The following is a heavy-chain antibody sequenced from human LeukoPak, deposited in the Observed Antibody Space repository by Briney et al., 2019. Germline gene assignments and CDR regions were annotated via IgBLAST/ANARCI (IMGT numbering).Heavy chain of an antibody. Sequence: GGSLRLSCAASGFTFSSYAMHWVRQAPGKGLEWVAVISYDGSNKYYADSVKGRFTISRDNSKNTLYLQMNSLRAEDTAVYYCARDLDWTYCFGYWGQGTLVTVSS. CDR3: ARDLDWTYCFGY. J-gene: IGHJ4*02. CDR2: ISYDGSNK. D-gene: IGHD1-1*01. V-gene: IGHV3-30-3*01. CDR1: GFTFSSYA.